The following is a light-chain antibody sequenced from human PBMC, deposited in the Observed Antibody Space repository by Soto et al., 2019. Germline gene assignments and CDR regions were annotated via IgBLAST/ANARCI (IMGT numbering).Light chain of an antibody. J-gene: IGKJ1*01. V-gene: IGKV3-20*01. CDR3: QQYDTSPRT. CDR1: QSVRNNY. CDR2: GAT. Sequence: ENVLTQSPGTLSLSPGERATLSCRASQSVRNNYLAWYQQKPGQAPRLLIYGATHRAAGIPDRFIGSGSGTDFTLSISRLEPEDFAVYYCQQYDTSPRTFGQGTKVDIK.